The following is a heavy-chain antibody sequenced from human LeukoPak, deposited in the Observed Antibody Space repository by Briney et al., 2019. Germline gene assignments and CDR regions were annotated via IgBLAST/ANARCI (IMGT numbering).Heavy chain of an antibody. CDR1: GGSISSSSYY. CDR3: ARHKMGTTRLYYFDY. V-gene: IGHV4-39*01. J-gene: IGHJ4*02. D-gene: IGHD1-26*01. Sequence: SETLSLTCTVSGGSISSSSYYWGWLRQPPGKGLEWIGTIYYSGTTYYNPSLESRVTISVDTSKNQFSLKLTSVTAADTAVYYCARHKMGTTRLYYFDYWGQGTLVTVSS. CDR2: IYYSGTT.